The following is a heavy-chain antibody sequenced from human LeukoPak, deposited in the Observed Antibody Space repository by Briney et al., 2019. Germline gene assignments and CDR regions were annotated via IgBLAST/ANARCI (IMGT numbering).Heavy chain of an antibody. CDR3: AREVYGMDV. J-gene: IGHJ6*02. CDR2: INSNGGNT. V-gene: IGHV3-64*01. Sequence: GGSLRLSCAASGFSFSTYPMHWVRRAPGKGLEFVSSINSNGGNTYYANSVKGRFTISRDNSKNTLYLQMSSLRAEDMAIYYCAREVYGMDVWGRGTTVTVSS. CDR1: GFSFSTYP.